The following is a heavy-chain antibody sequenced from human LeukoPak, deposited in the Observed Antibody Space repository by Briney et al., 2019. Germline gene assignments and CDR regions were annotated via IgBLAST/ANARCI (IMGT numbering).Heavy chain of an antibody. CDR3: ARVSCSSTSCYMANWFDP. CDR2: ISSSSSYI. V-gene: IGHV3-21*04. CDR1: GFTFSSYS. J-gene: IGHJ5*02. Sequence: GGSLRLSCAASGFTFSSYSMNWVRQAPGKGLEWVSSISSSSSYIYYADSVKGRFTVSRDNAKNSLYLQMNSLRVEDTALYHCARVSCSSTSCYMANWFDPWGQGTLVTVSS. D-gene: IGHD2-2*02.